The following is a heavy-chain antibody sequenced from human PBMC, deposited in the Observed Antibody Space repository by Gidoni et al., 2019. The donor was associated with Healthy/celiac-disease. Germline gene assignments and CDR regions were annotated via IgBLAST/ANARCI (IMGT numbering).Heavy chain of an antibody. V-gene: IGHV4-4*02. Sequence: QVQLQESGPGLLKPLWTLSLTCAVSCGSICSSNWWSWVRQPLGKGLEWIGEIYHSGSTNYNPSLKSRVTISVDKTKNQFSLQLSAVTAADTAVYYCARADEYSSSSWELDYWGQGTLVTVSS. CDR3: ARADEYSSSSWELDY. CDR2: IYHSGST. CDR1: CGSICSSNW. D-gene: IGHD6-6*01. J-gene: IGHJ4*02.